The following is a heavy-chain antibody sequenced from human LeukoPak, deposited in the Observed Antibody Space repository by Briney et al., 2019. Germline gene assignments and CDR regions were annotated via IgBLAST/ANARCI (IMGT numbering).Heavy chain of an antibody. J-gene: IGHJ4*02. CDR1: GYIFTSYA. Sequence: ASVKVSCKASGYIFTSYAINWVRQAPGQGLEWMGGISGNNDKTDYAQKLQGRVTMTTDTSTSTVYMELRSLTSDDTAVYYCARWGEGDSIDYWGQGTLVTVS. D-gene: IGHD2-21*02. CDR2: ISGNNDKT. CDR3: ARWGEGDSIDY. V-gene: IGHV1-18*01.